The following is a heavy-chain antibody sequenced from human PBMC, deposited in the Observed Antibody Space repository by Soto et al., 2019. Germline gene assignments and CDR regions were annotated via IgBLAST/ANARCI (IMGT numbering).Heavy chain of an antibody. J-gene: IGHJ5*01. CDR1: GGSVRAPDW. V-gene: IGHV4-4*02. CDR2: VHISGHS. Sequence: ASETLSLTCTLSGGSVRAPDWWNCVRQSPEKGLEWIAEVHISGHSNYNPSLRSRVSVSIDSSKNQFYLNLNSVTAADTAIYYCARVRQGCSANNCYFDPWGQGTQVTVSS. D-gene: IGHD1-1*01. CDR3: ARVRQGCSANNCYFDP.